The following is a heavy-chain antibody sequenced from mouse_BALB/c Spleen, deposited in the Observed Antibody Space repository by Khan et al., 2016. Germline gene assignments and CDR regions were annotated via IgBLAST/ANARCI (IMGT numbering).Heavy chain of an antibody. V-gene: IGHV5-4*02. CDR1: GFTFSDYY. Sequence: EVELVESGGGLVKPGGSLKLSCAAPGFTFSDYYMYWVRQTPEKRLEWVATISDGGSYTYYPDSVKGRFTISRDNAKNNLYLQMSSRKSEDTAMYYCARDGNYWYFDVWGAGTTVTVSS. CDR3: ARDGNYWYFDV. CDR2: ISDGGSYT. D-gene: IGHD2-1*01. J-gene: IGHJ1*01.